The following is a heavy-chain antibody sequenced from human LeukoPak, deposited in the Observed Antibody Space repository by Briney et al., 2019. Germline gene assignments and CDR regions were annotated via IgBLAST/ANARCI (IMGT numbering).Heavy chain of an antibody. Sequence: HRASVKVSCKASGGTFSSYAISWVRQAPGQGLEWMGGIIPIFGAANYAQKFQGRVTITADESTSTAYMELSSLRSEDTAVYYCAGGVNYHYGMDVWGQGTTVTVSS. J-gene: IGHJ6*02. CDR3: AGGVNYHYGMDV. V-gene: IGHV1-69*13. D-gene: IGHD3-16*01. CDR1: GGTFSSYA. CDR2: IIPIFGAA.